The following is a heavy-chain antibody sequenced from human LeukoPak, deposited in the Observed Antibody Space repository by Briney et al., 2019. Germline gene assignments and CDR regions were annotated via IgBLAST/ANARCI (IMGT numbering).Heavy chain of an antibody. CDR1: GYTFTGYY. V-gene: IGHV1-2*04. CDR3: ARYYYDSSGYYLFDY. D-gene: IGHD3-22*01. CDR2: INPNSGGT. J-gene: IGHJ4*02. Sequence: ASVTVSCKASGYTFTGYYMHWVRQAPGQGLEWMGWINPNSGGTNYEQKFQGWVTMTRDTSISTAYMELSRLGSDDTAVYYCARYYYDSSGYYLFDYWGQGTLVTVSS.